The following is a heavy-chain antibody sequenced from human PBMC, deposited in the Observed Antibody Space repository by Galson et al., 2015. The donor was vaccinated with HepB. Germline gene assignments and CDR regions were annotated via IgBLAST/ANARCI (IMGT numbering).Heavy chain of an antibody. V-gene: IGHV1-24*01. D-gene: IGHD3-22*01. J-gene: IGHJ6*02. Sequence: SVKVSCKVSGYTLTELSTHWVRQAPGKGLEWMGGFDPEDGETIYAQKFQGRVTMTEDTSTDTAYMELSSLRSEDTAVYYCAAYYDSSGYDYYYYGMDVWGQGTTVTVSS. CDR3: AAYYDSSGYDYYYYGMDV. CDR2: FDPEDGET. CDR1: GYTLTELS.